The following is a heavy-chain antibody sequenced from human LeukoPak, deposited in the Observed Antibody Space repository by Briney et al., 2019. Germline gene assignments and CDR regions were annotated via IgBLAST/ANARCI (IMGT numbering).Heavy chain of an antibody. V-gene: IGHV1-69*05. D-gene: IGHD4-23*01. CDR2: IIPIFGTA. Sequence: ASVKVSCKASGGTFSSYAISWVRQAPGQGLEWMGGIIPIFGTANYAQKLQGRVTMTTDTSTSTAYMELRSLRSDDTAVYYCARDLRPKVTVVLYYYFDYWGQGTLVTVSS. J-gene: IGHJ4*02. CDR3: ARDLRPKVTVVLYYYFDY. CDR1: GGTFSSYA.